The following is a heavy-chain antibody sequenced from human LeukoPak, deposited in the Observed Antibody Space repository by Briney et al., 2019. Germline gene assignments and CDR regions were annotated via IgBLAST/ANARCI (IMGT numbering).Heavy chain of an antibody. Sequence: PGGSLRLSCAASGFTVSSNHMSWVRQTPGKGLEWVSVIYSGGSTYYLDSVQGRFTISRDNSKNTLYLQMNSLRAEDTAVYYCARSGSDYYDMDVWGQGTTVTVSS. D-gene: IGHD5-12*01. CDR1: GFTVSSNH. V-gene: IGHV3-53*01. J-gene: IGHJ6*02. CDR2: IYSGGST. CDR3: ARSGSDYYDMDV.